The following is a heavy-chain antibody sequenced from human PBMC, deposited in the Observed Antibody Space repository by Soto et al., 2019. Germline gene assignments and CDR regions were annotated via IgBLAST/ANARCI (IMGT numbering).Heavy chain of an antibody. J-gene: IGHJ4*02. CDR2: INHSGST. Sequence: SETLSLTCAVYGGSFSGYYWSWIRQPPGKGLEWIGEINHSGSTNYNPSLKSRVTISVDTSKNQFSLKLSSVTAADTAVYYCAREPSAAAAGLDYRGQGTLVTVSS. D-gene: IGHD6-13*01. CDR1: GGSFSGYY. CDR3: AREPSAAAAGLDY. V-gene: IGHV4-34*01.